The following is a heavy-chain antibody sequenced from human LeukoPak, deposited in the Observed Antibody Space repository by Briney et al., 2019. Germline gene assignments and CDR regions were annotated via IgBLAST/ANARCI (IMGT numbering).Heavy chain of an antibody. V-gene: IGHV1-18*01. CDR1: GYTFTSYG. D-gene: IGHD3-22*01. Sequence: ASVKASCKASGYTFTSYGISWVRQAPGQGLEWMGWISAYNGNTNYAQKLQGRVTMTTDTSTSTAHMELRSLRSDDTAVYYCARPFDDSSGYYYGNWFDPWGQGTLVTVSS. CDR3: ARPFDDSSGYYYGNWFDP. CDR2: ISAYNGNT. J-gene: IGHJ5*02.